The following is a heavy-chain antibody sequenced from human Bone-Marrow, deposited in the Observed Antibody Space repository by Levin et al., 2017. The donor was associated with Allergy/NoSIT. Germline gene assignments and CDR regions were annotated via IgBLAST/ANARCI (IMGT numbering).Heavy chain of an antibody. V-gene: IGHV1-8*01. CDR1: GYTFTSYD. J-gene: IGHJ6*02. D-gene: IGHD3-9*01. CDR2: MNPNSGNT. Sequence: GESLKISCKASGYTFTSYDINWVRQATGQGLEWMGWMNPNSGNTGYAQKFQGRVTMTRNTSISTAYMELSSLRSEDTAVYYCARGNRGYDILTGYYFVMGDYYYGMDVWGQGTTVTVSS. CDR3: ARGNRGYDILTGYYFVMGDYYYGMDV.